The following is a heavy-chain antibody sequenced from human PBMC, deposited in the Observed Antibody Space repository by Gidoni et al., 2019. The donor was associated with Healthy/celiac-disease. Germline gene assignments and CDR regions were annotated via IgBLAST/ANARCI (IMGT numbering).Heavy chain of an antibody. CDR3: ASGYCSSTSCFDAFDI. J-gene: IGHJ3*02. CDR2: IWYDGSNK. D-gene: IGHD2-2*03. Sequence: QVQLVESGGGVVQPGRSLRLSCAASGFTFSSYGMHWVRQAPGKGLEWVAVIWYDGSNKYYADSVKGRFTISRDNSKNTLYLQMNSLRAEDTAVYYCASGYCSSTSCFDAFDIWGQGTMVTVSS. CDR1: GFTFSSYG. V-gene: IGHV3-33*01.